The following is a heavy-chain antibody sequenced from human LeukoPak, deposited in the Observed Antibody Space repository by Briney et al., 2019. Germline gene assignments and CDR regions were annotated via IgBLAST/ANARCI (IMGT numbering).Heavy chain of an antibody. D-gene: IGHD2-21*02. CDR1: GGSFSGYY. Sequence: SETLSLTCAVYGGSFSGYYWSWIRQPPGKGLEWIGEINHSGSTNYNPSLKSRVTISVDTSKDQFSLKLSSVTAADTAVYYCAREKGGYCGGDCSYYFDYWGQGTLVTVSS. CDR2: INHSGST. J-gene: IGHJ4*02. CDR3: AREKGGYCGGDCSYYFDY. V-gene: IGHV4-34*01.